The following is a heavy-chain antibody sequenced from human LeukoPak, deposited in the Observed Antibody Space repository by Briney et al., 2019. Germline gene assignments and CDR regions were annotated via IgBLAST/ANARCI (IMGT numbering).Heavy chain of an antibody. CDR1: AFTFPNYW. V-gene: IGHV3-74*01. CDR3: ARGLPGNYGYFDY. J-gene: IGHJ4*02. CDR2: IKTDGSIT. Sequence: GGSLRLSCAASAFTFPNYWMHWVRQAPGGGLVWVSRIKTDGSITNYADSVKGRFTISRDNAMNTLYLQMNSLRVEDTAVYFCARGLPGNYGYFDYWGQGALVTISS. D-gene: IGHD2-2*01.